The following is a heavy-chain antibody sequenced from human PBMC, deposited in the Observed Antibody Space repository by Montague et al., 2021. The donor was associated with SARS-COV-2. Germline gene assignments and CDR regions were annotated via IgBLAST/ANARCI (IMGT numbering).Heavy chain of an antibody. J-gene: IGHJ3*02. D-gene: IGHD3-22*01. Sequence: SETLSLTCTVSGGSISSSSYYWGWLRQPPGKGLEWIGSIYYSGSTYYNPSPKSRVTISVDTSKNQFSLKLSSVTAADTAVYYCARFPTSYYYDSKAAPATPDAFDIWGQGTMVTVSS. V-gene: IGHV4-39*01. CDR2: IYYSGST. CDR1: GGSISSSSYY. CDR3: ARFPTSYYYDSKAAPATPDAFDI.